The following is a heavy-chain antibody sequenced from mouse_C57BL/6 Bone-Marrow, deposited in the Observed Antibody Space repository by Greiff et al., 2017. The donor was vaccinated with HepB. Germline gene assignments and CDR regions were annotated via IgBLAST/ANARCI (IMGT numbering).Heavy chain of an antibody. J-gene: IGHJ3*01. CDR2: IHPNSGST. V-gene: IGHV1-64*01. D-gene: IGHD1-1*01. Sequence: VQLQQSGAELVKPGASVKLSCKASGYTFTSYWMHWVKQRPGQGLEWIGMIHPNSGSTNYNEKFKSKATLTVDKSSSTAYMQLSSLTSEDSAVYYCARVTTVVSPWFAYWGQGTLVTVSA. CDR3: ARVTTVVSPWFAY. CDR1: GYTFTSYW.